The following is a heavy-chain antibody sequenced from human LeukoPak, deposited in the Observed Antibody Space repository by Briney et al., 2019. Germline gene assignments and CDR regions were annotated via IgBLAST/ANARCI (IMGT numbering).Heavy chain of an antibody. CDR2: IVPNSGGT. CDR3: ATLGATSFDY. Sequence: ASVKVSCMTSGYTFTDYYIHWVRQAPGQGLEWMGWIVPNSGGTKYAQKFQGRVTMTRDTSISTAYMELSRLRYDDTAVYYCATLGATSFDYWGQGALVTVSS. J-gene: IGHJ4*02. V-gene: IGHV1-2*02. D-gene: IGHD1-26*01. CDR1: GYTFTDYY.